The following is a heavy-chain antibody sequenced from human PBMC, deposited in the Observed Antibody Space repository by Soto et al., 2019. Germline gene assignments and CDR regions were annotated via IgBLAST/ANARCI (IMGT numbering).Heavy chain of an antibody. CDR2: ISYDGYSK. CDR1: GFTFSSYA. V-gene: IGHV3-30*03. CDR3: AAIREVDV. Sequence: PGGSLRLSWAASGFTFSSYAVHWVRQAPGKGLEWVALISYDGYSKWYADAVKGRFTISRDNSNNTLFLEMNSLRADDTAVYFCAAIREVDVWGQGTTVTVSS. J-gene: IGHJ6*02. D-gene: IGHD1-26*01.